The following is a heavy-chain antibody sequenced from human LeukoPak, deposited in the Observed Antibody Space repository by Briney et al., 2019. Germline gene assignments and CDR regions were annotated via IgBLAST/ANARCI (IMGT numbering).Heavy chain of an antibody. V-gene: IGHV3-74*01. Sequence: AGGSLRLSCAASGFTFSSHWMHWVRHAPGKGLVWVSRIDYDGINTNYADSVKGRFTISRDNAKNTLYLQMNSLRAEDTAVYYCARETNWGPDYWGQGTLVTVSS. J-gene: IGHJ4*02. D-gene: IGHD7-27*01. CDR1: GFTFSSHW. CDR2: IDYDGINT. CDR3: ARETNWGPDY.